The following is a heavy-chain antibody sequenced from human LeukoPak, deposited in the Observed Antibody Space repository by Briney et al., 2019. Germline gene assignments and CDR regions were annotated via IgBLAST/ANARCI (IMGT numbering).Heavy chain of an antibody. V-gene: IGHV4-59*01. Sequence: SETLSLTCSVSGGSISSYYWSWIRQPPGKGLEWIGNIYYSGSTNYNPSLKSRVTISVDTSKNQFSLKLSSVTAADTAVYYRARSWYSSSPYFDYWGQGTLVTVSS. CDR2: IYYSGST. CDR3: ARSWYSSSPYFDY. CDR1: GGSISSYY. D-gene: IGHD6-6*01. J-gene: IGHJ4*02.